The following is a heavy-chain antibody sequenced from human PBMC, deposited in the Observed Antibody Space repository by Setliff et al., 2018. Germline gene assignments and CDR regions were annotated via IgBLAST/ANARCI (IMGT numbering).Heavy chain of an antibody. J-gene: IGHJ4*02. CDR2: LSHSGNK. CDR3: ARESRFGYSGHDCAFDY. V-gene: IGHV4-39*02. D-gene: IGHD5-12*01. Sequence: SETLSLTCTVSGGSISDNNYYWGWIRQPPGKALEWIGGLSHSGNKYYNPAFRSRVTIPVDMSKNQFSLNVDSVTAADTAVYYCARESRFGYSGHDCAFDYWGQGMLVTVSS. CDR1: GGSISDNNYY.